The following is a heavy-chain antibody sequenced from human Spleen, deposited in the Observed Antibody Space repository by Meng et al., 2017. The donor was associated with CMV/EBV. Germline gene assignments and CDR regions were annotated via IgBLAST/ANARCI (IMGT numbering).Heavy chain of an antibody. CDR3: ARGISSSSPYYFDY. CDR2: IYSGGST. CDR1: GYTFTGYY. J-gene: IGHJ4*02. V-gene: IGHV3-66*01. D-gene: IGHD6-6*01. Sequence: VQLVQSRAGVKKPGASVKVSCTASGYTFTGYYMHWVRQAPGKGLEWVSVIYSGGSTYYADSVKGRFTISRDNSKNTLYLQMNSLRAEDTAVYYCARGISSSSPYYFDYWGQGTLVTVSS.